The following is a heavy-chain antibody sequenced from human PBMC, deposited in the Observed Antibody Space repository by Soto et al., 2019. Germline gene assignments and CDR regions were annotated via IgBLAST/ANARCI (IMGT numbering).Heavy chain of an antibody. D-gene: IGHD2-21*01. CDR3: ARGPIDSAFWLDY. V-gene: IGHV1-8*01. CDR2: MNPPIDNT. CDR1: GYIFSDYD. J-gene: IGHJ4*02. Sequence: QVHLVQSGAEVKKPGALVKVSCKASGYIFSDYDINWVRQAPGQGLEWMGWMNPPIDNTGYAEKFQGRVSMTRDTSVTAAYMELSSVTSEETAVYFCARGPIDSAFWLDYWGQGTLVTVSS.